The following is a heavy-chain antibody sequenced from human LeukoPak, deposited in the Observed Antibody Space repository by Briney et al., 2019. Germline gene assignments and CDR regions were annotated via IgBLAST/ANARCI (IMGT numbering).Heavy chain of an antibody. CDR3: AKLSGDSSGYYYGGYFDY. CDR1: GITFSSYA. D-gene: IGHD3-22*01. Sequence: PGGSLRLSCAASGITFSSYAVSWLRQAPGKGLEWVSAISGSGGSTYYADSVKGLFTISRDNSKNTLYLQMNSLRAEDTAVYYCAKLSGDSSGYYYGGYFDYWGQGTLVTVSS. V-gene: IGHV3-23*01. CDR2: ISGSGGST. J-gene: IGHJ4*02.